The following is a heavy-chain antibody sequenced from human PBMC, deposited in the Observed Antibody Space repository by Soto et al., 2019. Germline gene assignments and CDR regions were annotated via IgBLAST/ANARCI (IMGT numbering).Heavy chain of an antibody. J-gene: IGHJ4*02. CDR3: ARAQNQRYFDY. Sequence: GGSLRLSCAASGFTFSSYAMHWVRQAPGKGLEWVAVISYDGSDKYYADSVKGRFIISRDNSQNTVYLQVSSLRAEDTAVYYCARAQNQRYFDYWGQGALVTVSS. CDR2: ISYDGSDK. V-gene: IGHV3-30*14. CDR1: GFTFSSYA.